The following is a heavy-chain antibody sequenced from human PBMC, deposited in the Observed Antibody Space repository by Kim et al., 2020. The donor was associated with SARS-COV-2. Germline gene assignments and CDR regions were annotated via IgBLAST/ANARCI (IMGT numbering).Heavy chain of an antibody. CDR2: IYYSGST. D-gene: IGHD3-10*01. Sequence: SETLSLTCTVSGGSISSYYWSWIRQPPGKGLEWIGYIYYSGSTNYNPSLKSRVTISVDTSKNQFSLKLSSVTAADTAVYYCARDLGDYYGFPSGMDVWGQGTTVTVSS. V-gene: IGHV4-59*01. CDR3: ARDLGDYYGFPSGMDV. CDR1: GGSISSYY. J-gene: IGHJ6*02.